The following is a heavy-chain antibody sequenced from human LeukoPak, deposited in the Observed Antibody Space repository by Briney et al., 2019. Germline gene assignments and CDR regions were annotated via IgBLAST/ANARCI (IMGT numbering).Heavy chain of an antibody. V-gene: IGHV3-7*01. CDR1: GFTFSSYW. J-gene: IGHJ5*02. CDR2: IKQDGSGK. Sequence: GGSLRLSCAASGFTFSSYWMSWVRQAPGKGLEWVANIKQDGSGKYYVDSVKGRFTISRDNAKNSLYLQMNSLRAEDTAVYYCARDLSDFWSKNWFDPWGQGTLVTVSS. D-gene: IGHD3-3*01. CDR3: ARDLSDFWSKNWFDP.